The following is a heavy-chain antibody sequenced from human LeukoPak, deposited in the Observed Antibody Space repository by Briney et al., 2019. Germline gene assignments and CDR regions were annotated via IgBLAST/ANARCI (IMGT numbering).Heavy chain of an antibody. CDR1: GYTFTGYY. Sequence: ASVKVSCKASGYTFTGYYMHWVRQAPGQGLEWMGWINPNSGGTNYARKFQGRVTMTRDTSISTAYMELSRLRSDDTAVYYCASQWELVAFQHWGQGTLVTVSS. J-gene: IGHJ1*01. V-gene: IGHV1-2*02. D-gene: IGHD1-26*01. CDR2: INPNSGGT. CDR3: ASQWELVAFQH.